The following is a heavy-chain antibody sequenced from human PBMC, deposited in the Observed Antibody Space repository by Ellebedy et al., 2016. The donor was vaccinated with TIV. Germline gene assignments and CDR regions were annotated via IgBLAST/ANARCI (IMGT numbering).Heavy chain of an antibody. CDR2: IYSTGDT. V-gene: IGHV3-53*01. J-gene: IGHJ4*02. D-gene: IGHD4-17*01. CDR3: ATDPDGVYGDTSAY. Sequence: GGSLRLSCEASGFTFSDLYMTWIRQAPGKGLEWVSLIYSTGDTYYADSVKGRFTVSRDNSQNTLYLQMTSLRVDDTAVYYCATDPDGVYGDTSAYWGRGTLVTVSS. CDR1: GFTFSDLY.